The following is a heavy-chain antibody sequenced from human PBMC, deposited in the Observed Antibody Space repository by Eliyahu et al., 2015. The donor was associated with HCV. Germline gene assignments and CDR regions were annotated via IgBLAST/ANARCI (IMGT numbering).Heavy chain of an antibody. CDR2: ISWDGGST. CDR3: AKIAVAGTFYYYGMDV. D-gene: IGHD6-19*01. V-gene: IGHV3-43*01. J-gene: IGHJ6*02. CDR1: GFTFDDYT. Sequence: EVQLVESGGVVVQPGGSLRLSCAASGFTFDDYTMHWVRQAPGKGLEWVSLISWDGGSTYYADSVKGRFTISRDNSKNSLYLQMNSLRTEDTALYYCAKIAVAGTFYYYGMDVWDQGTTVTVSS.